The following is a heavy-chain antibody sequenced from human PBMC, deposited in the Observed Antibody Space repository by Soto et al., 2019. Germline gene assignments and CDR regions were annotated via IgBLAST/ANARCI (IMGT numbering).Heavy chain of an antibody. CDR2: INSDGSST. CDR1: GFTFSSYW. J-gene: IGHJ6*02. V-gene: IGHV3-74*01. Sequence: GGSLRLSCAASGFTFSSYWMHWVRQAPGKGLVWVSRINSDGSSTSYADSVKGRFTISRDNAKNTLYLQMNSLRAEDTAVYYCARVGPMVRGVINSYYYYYYGMDVWGQGTTVNVSS. CDR3: ARVGPMVRGVINSYYYYYYGMDV. D-gene: IGHD3-10*01.